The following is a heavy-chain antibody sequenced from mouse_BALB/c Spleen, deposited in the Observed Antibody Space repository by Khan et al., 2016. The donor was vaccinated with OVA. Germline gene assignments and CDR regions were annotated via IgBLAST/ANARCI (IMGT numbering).Heavy chain of an antibody. CDR3: TRFGYLFAY. V-gene: IGHV1-5*01. CDR2: IYPGNSDT. J-gene: IGHJ3*01. D-gene: IGHD2-2*01. CDR1: GYTFTSYW. Sequence: EVQLQQSGPVLARPGTSVKMSCKASGYTFTSYWMHWVKQRPGQGLEWIGAIYPGNSDTSYNQKFKGTAKLTAVTSTSTAYMELSSLTNEDSAVYYCTRFGYLFAYWGQGTLVTVSA.